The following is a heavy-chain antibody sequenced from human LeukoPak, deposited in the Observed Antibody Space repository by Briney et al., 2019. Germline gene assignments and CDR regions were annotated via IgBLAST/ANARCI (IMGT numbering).Heavy chain of an antibody. CDR2: IYYSGST. Sequence: SETLSLTCTVSGGSISSYYWSWIRQPPGKGLEWIGYIYYSGSTNYNPSLKSRVTISVDTSKNQFSLKLSSVTAADTAVYYCARDLGPPFRLSYSSSSEGGNWFDPWGQGTLVTVSS. CDR1: GGSISSYY. D-gene: IGHD6-6*01. CDR3: ARDLGPPFRLSYSSSSEGGNWFDP. V-gene: IGHV4-59*12. J-gene: IGHJ5*02.